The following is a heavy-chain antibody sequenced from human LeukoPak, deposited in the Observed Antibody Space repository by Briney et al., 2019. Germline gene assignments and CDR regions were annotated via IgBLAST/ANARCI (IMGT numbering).Heavy chain of an antibody. Sequence: PSETLSLTCTVSGGSISSYYWSWIRQPPGKGLEWIGYIYYSGSTNYNPSLKSRVTISVDTSKNQFSLKLSSVTAADTAVYYCARHDNWNEAFDYWGQGTLVTVSS. D-gene: IGHD1-1*01. J-gene: IGHJ4*02. CDR2: IYYSGST. CDR3: ARHDNWNEAFDY. V-gene: IGHV4-59*08. CDR1: GGSISSYY.